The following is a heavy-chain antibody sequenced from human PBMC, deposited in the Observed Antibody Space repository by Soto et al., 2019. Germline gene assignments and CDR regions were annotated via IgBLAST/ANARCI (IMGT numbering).Heavy chain of an antibody. V-gene: IGHV2-26*01. CDR2: IFSNDEK. Sequence: SGPTLVNPTETLTLTCTVSGFSLSNARMGVSWIRQPPGKALEWLAHIFSNDEKSYSTSLKSRLTISKDTSKSQVVLTMTNMDPVDTATYYCARTHLGYCSSTSCYHHPAYWGQGTLVTVSS. CDR3: ARTHLGYCSSTSCYHHPAY. J-gene: IGHJ4*02. D-gene: IGHD2-2*01. CDR1: GFSLSNARMG.